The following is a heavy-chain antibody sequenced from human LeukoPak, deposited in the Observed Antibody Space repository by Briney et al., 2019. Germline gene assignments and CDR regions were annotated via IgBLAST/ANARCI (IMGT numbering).Heavy chain of an antibody. CDR3: ARELYDYVWGSYREYYFDY. V-gene: IGHV1-18*01. CDR2: ISAYNGNT. J-gene: IGHJ4*02. Sequence: ASVKVSCKASGYTFTIYGISWVRQAPGQGLEWMGWISAYNGNTNYAQKLQGRVTMTTDTSTSTAYMELRSLRSDDTAVYYCARELYDYVWGSYREYYFDYWGQGTLVTVSS. D-gene: IGHD3-16*02. CDR1: GYTFTIYG.